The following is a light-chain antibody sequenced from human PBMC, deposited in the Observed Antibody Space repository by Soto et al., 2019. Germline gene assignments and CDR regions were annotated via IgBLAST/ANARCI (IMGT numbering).Light chain of an antibody. J-gene: IGLJ2*01. CDR2: SND. CDR3: AAWYDSLHAVV. CDR1: SSNIGSNT. V-gene: IGLV1-44*01. Sequence: QSVLTQPPSASGTPGQRVTISCSGSSSNIGSNTVNWYQQLPGTAPKLLISSNDQRPSGVPDRFSGSKSGTSASLAISGLQSDDESDYYCAAWYDSLHAVVFGGGTTLTVL.